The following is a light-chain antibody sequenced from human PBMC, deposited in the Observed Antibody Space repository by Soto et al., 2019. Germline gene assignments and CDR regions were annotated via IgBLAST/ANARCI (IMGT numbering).Light chain of an antibody. J-gene: IGKJ1*01. Sequence: EIEVTRCPCTLSVSLRDRVTITWRASQTISSWLAWFQQRPGRAPKFLIYKASTLKSGVPSRFSGSVSGTEFNLTISSLQTDDFATYYCQHYNSYSEAFGQATKVDIK. CDR1: QTISSW. CDR3: QHYNSYSEA. CDR2: KAS. V-gene: IGKV1-5*03.